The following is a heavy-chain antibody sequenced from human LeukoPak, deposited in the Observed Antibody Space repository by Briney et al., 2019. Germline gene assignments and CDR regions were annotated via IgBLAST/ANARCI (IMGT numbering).Heavy chain of an antibody. D-gene: IGHD3-3*01. CDR3: ASNYDFWSGSRLRAFDI. V-gene: IGHV5-51*01. J-gene: IGHJ3*02. CDR1: GSSFTSYW. CDR2: IYPGDSDT. Sequence: GESLKISCQGSGSSFTSYWIGWVRQLPGKGLEWMGIIYPGDSDTTYSPSFQGQVTISADKSISTAYLQWSSLKASDTAMYYCASNYDFWSGSRLRAFDIWGQGTMVTVSS.